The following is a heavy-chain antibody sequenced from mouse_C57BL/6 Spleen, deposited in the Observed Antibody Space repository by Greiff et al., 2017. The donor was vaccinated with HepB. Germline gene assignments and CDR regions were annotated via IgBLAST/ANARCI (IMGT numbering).Heavy chain of an antibody. Sequence: QVQLQQSGAELVKPGASVKLSCKASGYTFTEYTIHWVKQRSGQGLEWIGWFYPGSGSIKYNEKFKDKATLTADKSSSTVYMELSRLTSEDSAVYFCARHEDRLGRGDYYAMDYWGQGTAVTVSS. D-gene: IGHD4-1*01. V-gene: IGHV1-62-2*01. J-gene: IGHJ4*01. CDR3: ARHEDRLGRGDYYAMDY. CDR1: GYTFTEYT. CDR2: FYPGSGSI.